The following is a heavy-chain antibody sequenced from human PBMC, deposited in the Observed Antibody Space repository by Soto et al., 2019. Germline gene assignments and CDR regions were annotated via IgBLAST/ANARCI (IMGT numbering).Heavy chain of an antibody. J-gene: IGHJ6*02. Sequence: EVQVVESGGGLVMPGGSLRLSCAASGFTFSSCSMNWVRQAPGKGLEWVSAISSSSSHTYYADTVKGRFTISRDNAKNALYLQVNSLRAEDTAVYYCARDRSGSYPPGDGMDVWGQGTTVTVSS. V-gene: IGHV3-21*01. CDR1: GFTFSSCS. D-gene: IGHD3-10*01. CDR3: ARDRSGSYPPGDGMDV. CDR2: ISSSSSHT.